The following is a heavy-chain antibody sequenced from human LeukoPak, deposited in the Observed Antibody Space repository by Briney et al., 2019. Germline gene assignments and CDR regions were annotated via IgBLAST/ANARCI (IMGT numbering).Heavy chain of an antibody. CDR3: ARRGHSGSHYTFDY. V-gene: IGHV4-59*01. J-gene: IGHJ4*02. Sequence: SETLSLTCTVSGGSISTYYWSWIRQPPGKELEWIASIYYSGSTNFNPSLKSRVTISVDTSKNQFSLKLRSVTAADTAVYYCARRGHSGSHYTFDYWGQGTLVAVSS. CDR2: IYYSGST. D-gene: IGHD1-26*01. CDR1: GGSISTYY.